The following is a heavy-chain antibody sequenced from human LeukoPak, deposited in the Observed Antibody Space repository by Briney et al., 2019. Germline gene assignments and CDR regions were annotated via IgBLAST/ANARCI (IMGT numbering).Heavy chain of an antibody. CDR2: IYSGGST. J-gene: IGHJ4*02. V-gene: IGHV3-66*01. D-gene: IGHD1-26*01. CDR3: ARGGGIVGATFDFDY. CDR1: GFTVSSHY. Sequence: GGSLRLSCAASGFTVSSHYMRWVRQARGKGLEWVSVIYSGGSTDYADSVKGRFNISRDNSKNTLYLQMNSLRGEDTAVYYCARGGGIVGATFDFDYWGQGTLVTVSS.